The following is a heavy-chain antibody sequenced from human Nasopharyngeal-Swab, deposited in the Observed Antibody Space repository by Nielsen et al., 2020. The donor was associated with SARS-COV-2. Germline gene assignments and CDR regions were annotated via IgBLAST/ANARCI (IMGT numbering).Heavy chain of an antibody. V-gene: IGHV3-11*06. CDR2: LSSGSSYT. CDR3: ARYSTYCSGGTCYNPLHY. J-gene: IGHJ4*02. Sequence: GGSLRLSCAASGFTFSDYYMTWIRQAPGKGLDWVSYLSSGSSYTNYADSVRGRFTISRDNAKNSLYLQMNSLRAEDTAIYYCARYSTYCSGGTCYNPLHYWGQGTLVTVSS. CDR1: GFTFSDYY. D-gene: IGHD2-15*01.